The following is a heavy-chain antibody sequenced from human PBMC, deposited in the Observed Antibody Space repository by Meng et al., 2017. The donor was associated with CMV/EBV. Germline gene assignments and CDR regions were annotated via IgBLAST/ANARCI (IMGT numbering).Heavy chain of an antibody. J-gene: IGHJ6*02. CDR1: GGSISSSSYY. CDR3: ARESVVVPAAMIIKQPDYYYYGMDV. V-gene: IGHV4-39*07. CDR2: IYYSGST. D-gene: IGHD2-2*01. Sequence: ESLKISCTVSGGSISSSSYYWGWIRQPPGKGLEWIGSIYYSGSTNYNPSLKSRVTISVDTSKNQFSLKLSSVTAADTAVYYCARESVVVPAAMIIKQPDYYYYGMDVWGQGTTVTVSS.